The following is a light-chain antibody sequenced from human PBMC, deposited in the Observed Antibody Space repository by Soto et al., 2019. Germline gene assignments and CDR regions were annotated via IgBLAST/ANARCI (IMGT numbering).Light chain of an antibody. J-gene: IGKJ4*01. CDR3: QQYNSYSR. V-gene: IGKV1-5*01. CDR1: QSISSW. Sequence: DIQMTQSPSTLSASVGDRVTITCRASQSISSWLARYQQKPGKAPKLLIYDASSLESGVPSRFSGSGSGTEFTLTISSLQPDDFATYYCQQYNSYSRFGGGTKVEIK. CDR2: DAS.